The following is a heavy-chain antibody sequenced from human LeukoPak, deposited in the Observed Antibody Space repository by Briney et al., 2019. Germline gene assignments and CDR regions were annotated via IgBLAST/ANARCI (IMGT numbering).Heavy chain of an antibody. CDR3: ARDQAYGITMVRGVIISQ. CDR1: GYTLTELS. D-gene: IGHD3-10*01. V-gene: IGHV1-24*01. CDR2: FDPEDGET. J-gene: IGHJ4*02. Sequence: ASVKVSCKVSGYTLTELSMHWVRQAPGKGLEWMGGFDPEDGETIYAQKFQGRVTMTEDTSTDTAYMELSSLRSDDTAVYYCARDQAYGITMVRGVIISQWGQGTLVTVSS.